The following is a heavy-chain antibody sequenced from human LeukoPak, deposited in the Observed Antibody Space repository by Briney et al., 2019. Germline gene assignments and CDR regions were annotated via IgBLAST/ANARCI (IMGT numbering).Heavy chain of an antibody. J-gene: IGHJ4*02. Sequence: GRSLRLSCAASGFTFSTFGIHWVRQAPGKGLEWVAAISPDGNSEYYADSVKGRFTISRDNSKNMIYLQMNSLRGEDSAVYYCVKVNNYDDYWGQGTLVTVSS. D-gene: IGHD1/OR15-1a*01. CDR3: VKVNNYDDY. CDR2: ISPDGNSE. CDR1: GFTFSTFG. V-gene: IGHV3-30*18.